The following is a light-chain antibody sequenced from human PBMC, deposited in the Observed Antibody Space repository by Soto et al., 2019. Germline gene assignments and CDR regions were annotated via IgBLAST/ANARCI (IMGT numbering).Light chain of an antibody. J-gene: IGKJ5*01. CDR3: QQYHDSAT. V-gene: IGKV3-20*01. CDR2: GAS. CDR1: QSVRSSY. Sequence: EIVMTQSPDTLYVSPGERATLSCRASQSVRSSYLAWYQQKPGHAPRLLIYGASTRATGIPDRFSGSGSGTDFTLTISRLEPEDSAVYYCQQYHDSATFGQGTRLEIK.